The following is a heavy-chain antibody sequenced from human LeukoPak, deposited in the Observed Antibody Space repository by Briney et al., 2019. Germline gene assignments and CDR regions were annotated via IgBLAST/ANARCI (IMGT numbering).Heavy chain of an antibody. V-gene: IGHV4-61*01. CDR3: ARGPWELLNFDY. Sequence: SETLSLTCTVSGGSVSSGSYYWSWIRQPPGKGLEWIGYIYYSGSTNYNPSLKSRVTISVDTSRNQFSLKLSSVTAADTAVYYCARGPWELLNFDYWGQGTLVTVSS. CDR2: IYYSGST. D-gene: IGHD1-26*01. J-gene: IGHJ4*02. CDR1: GGSVSSGSYY.